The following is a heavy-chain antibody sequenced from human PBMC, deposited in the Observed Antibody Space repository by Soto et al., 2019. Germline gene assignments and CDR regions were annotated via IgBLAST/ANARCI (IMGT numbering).Heavy chain of an antibody. Sequence: GGSLRLSCAASGFTFSSYGMHWVRQAPGKGLEWVAVIWYDGSNKYYADSVKGRFTISRDNSKNTLYLQMNSLRAEDTAVYYCGRDSGITIFGVVPAGMDVWGQGTTVTVSS. CDR1: GFTFSSYG. CDR2: IWYDGSNK. D-gene: IGHD3-3*01. CDR3: GRDSGITIFGVVPAGMDV. J-gene: IGHJ6*02. V-gene: IGHV3-33*01.